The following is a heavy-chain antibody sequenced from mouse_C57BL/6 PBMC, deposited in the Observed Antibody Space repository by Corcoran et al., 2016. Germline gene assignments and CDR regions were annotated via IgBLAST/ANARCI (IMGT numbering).Heavy chain of an antibody. J-gene: IGHJ2*01. CDR2: ISYDGSN. Sequence: DVQLQESGPGLVKPSQSLSLTCSVTGYSIPSGYYWNWIRQFPGNKLEWMGYISYDGSNNYNPSLKNRISITRDTSKNQFFLKLNSVTTEDTATYYCARAVRYYGSDYWGQGTTLTVSS. CDR1: GYSIPSGYY. CDR3: ARAVRYYGSDY. D-gene: IGHD1-1*01. V-gene: IGHV3-6*01.